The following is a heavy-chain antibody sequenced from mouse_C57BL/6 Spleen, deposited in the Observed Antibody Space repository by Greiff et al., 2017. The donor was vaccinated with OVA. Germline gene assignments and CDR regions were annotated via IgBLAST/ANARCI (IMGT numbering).Heavy chain of an antibody. Sequence: EVQLQQSGPELVKPGASVKMSCKASGYTFTDYNMHWVKQSHGKSLEWIGYINPNNGGTSYNQKFKGKATLTVNKSSSTAYMELRSLTSDDSAVYYCARWDPQYYYAMDYWGQGTSVTVSS. J-gene: IGHJ4*01. CDR1: GYTFTDYN. CDR3: ARWDPQYYYAMDY. V-gene: IGHV1-22*01. D-gene: IGHD4-1*01. CDR2: INPNNGGT.